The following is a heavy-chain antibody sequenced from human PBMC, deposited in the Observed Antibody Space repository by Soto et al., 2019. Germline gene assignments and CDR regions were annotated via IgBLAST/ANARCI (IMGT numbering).Heavy chain of an antibody. CDR3: AHAPGIAVTTNWFDP. CDR1: GFSLSPSEVG. CDR2: IYWDDDK. V-gene: IGHV2-5*02. J-gene: IGHJ5*02. D-gene: IGHD6-19*01. Sequence: QITLKESGPTLVKPTQTLTLTCTFSGFSLSPSEVGVGWIRQPPGKALQWLALIYWDDDKRYSPSLKSRLTITKDTSKNQVVLTMTNMDPVDTATYYCAHAPGIAVTTNWFDPWGQGILVTVSS.